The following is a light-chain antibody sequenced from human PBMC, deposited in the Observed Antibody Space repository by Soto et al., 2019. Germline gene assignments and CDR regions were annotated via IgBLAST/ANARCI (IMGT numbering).Light chain of an antibody. V-gene: IGKV1-12*01. CDR1: QDIGSW. CDR2: AAS. J-gene: IGKJ5*01. Sequence: IQMTQSPSSVSASVGDRVTITCRASQDIGSWLAWYQQKPGKAPKLLIYAASSLPSGVPSRFSGGGSGTEFTLTISSLQPVDFATYYCQQANSFPITFGQGTRLEIK. CDR3: QQANSFPIT.